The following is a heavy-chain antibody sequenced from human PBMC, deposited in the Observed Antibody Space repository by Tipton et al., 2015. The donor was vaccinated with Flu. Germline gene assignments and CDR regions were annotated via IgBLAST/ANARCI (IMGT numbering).Heavy chain of an antibody. CDR3: AKADSSGFYYARRHS. D-gene: IGHD3-22*01. Sequence: SLRLSCAASGFTFSVFAMNWVRQAPGKGPEWVSGISAGGGGTFYVDSVKGRFTISRDNSKNTLYLQMSSLRVEDPAVYYCAKADSSGFYYARRHSWGQGTLVTVSS. CDR1: GFTFSVFA. CDR2: ISAGGGGT. V-gene: IGHV3-23*01. J-gene: IGHJ4*02.